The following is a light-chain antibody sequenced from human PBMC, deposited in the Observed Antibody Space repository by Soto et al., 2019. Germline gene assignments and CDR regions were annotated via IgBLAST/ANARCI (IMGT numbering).Light chain of an antibody. J-gene: IGKJ1*01. Sequence: EIVMTQFPATLSESPGERVTLSCRASQSVSTNVAWYQQKTGEAPRLLIFDASARAVDIPGRFSGSVSGTEFTLSISSLQPEDFSVYFCHSYDKWPPGTFGQGTKVEIK. CDR1: QSVSTN. V-gene: IGKV3D-15*01. CDR3: HSYDKWPPGT. CDR2: DAS.